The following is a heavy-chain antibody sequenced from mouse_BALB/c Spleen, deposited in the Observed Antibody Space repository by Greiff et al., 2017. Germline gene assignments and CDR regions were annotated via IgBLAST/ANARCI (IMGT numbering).Heavy chain of an antibody. CDR3: ARLFIPTGGFAY. Sequence: EVKLVESGGGLVQPGGSLKLSCAASGFTFSSYTMSWVRQTPEKRLEWVAYISNGGGSTYYPDTVKGRFTISRDNAKNTLYLQMSSLKSEDTAMYYCARLFIPTGGFAYWGQGTLVTVSA. V-gene: IGHV5-12-2*01. D-gene: IGHD1-1*01. CDR1: GFTFSSYT. J-gene: IGHJ3*01. CDR2: ISNGGGST.